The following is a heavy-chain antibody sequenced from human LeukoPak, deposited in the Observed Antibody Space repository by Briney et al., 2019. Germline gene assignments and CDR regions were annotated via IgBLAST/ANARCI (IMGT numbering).Heavy chain of an antibody. D-gene: IGHD5-18*01. Sequence: PGGSLRLSCAASGFTFSNYGIHWVRQAPGKGLEWVAVIWYDGTNKYYADSVKGEFTISRDNSKNTLYLQMNSLRAEDTAMYYCAKDRDTAMEIDYWGQGTLVTVSS. V-gene: IGHV3-33*06. CDR2: IWYDGTNK. CDR1: GFTFSNYG. J-gene: IGHJ4*02. CDR3: AKDRDTAMEIDY.